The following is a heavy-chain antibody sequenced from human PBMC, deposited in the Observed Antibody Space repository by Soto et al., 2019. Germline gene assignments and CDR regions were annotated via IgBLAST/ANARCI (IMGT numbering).Heavy chain of an antibody. D-gene: IGHD2-2*01. V-gene: IGHV4-30-4*01. CDR1: GGSISTDHYH. Sequence: SSETLSLTCTVSGGSISTDHYHWTWIRQTPGKGLEWIGYIHYSGSIHFNPSLQSRVSMSVDTSKNTLYLQMNSLRAEDTAVYYCARDGTQGYCSSTSCYSYGLDVWGQGTTVTVSS. J-gene: IGHJ6*02. CDR2: IHYSGSI. CDR3: ARDGTQGYCSSTSCYSYGLDV.